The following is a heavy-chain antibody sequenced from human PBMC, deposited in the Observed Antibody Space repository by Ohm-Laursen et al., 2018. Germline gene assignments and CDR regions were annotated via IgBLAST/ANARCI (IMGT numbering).Heavy chain of an antibody. CDR1: GFTFSDYY. J-gene: IGHJ4*02. CDR3: ANDPPGSDWSFDN. D-gene: IGHD6-19*01. Sequence: SLRLSCAATGFTFSDYYMSWIRQAPGKGLEWVSYISSSGSTIYYADSVKGRFTIPRDNSRHTLYLQMDSLTAEDTAVYYCANDPPGSDWSFDNWGQGTLVTVSS. CDR2: ISSSGSTI. V-gene: IGHV3-11*04.